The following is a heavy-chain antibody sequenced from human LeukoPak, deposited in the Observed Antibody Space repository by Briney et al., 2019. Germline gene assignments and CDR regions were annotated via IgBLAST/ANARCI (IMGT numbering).Heavy chain of an antibody. D-gene: IGHD2-15*01. CDR1: GGSISSSNW. Sequence: SGTLSLTCAVSGGSISSSNWWSWVRQPPGKGLEWIGEIYHSGSTNYNPSLKSRVTISVVKSKNQFSLKLSSVTAADTAVYYCARLFGYCSGGSCYPHYFDYWGQGTLVTVSS. V-gene: IGHV4-4*02. J-gene: IGHJ4*02. CDR3: ARLFGYCSGGSCYPHYFDY. CDR2: IYHSGST.